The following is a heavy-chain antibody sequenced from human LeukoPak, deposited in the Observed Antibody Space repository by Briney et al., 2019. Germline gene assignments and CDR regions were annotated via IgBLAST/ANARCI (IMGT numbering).Heavy chain of an antibody. CDR1: GGSISNGDHY. CDR3: ARDRSLAYYYDSSGYYY. Sequence: SETLSLTCTVSGGSISNGDHYWSWIRQPPGKGLEWIGEINHSGSTNYNPSLKSRVTISVDTSKNQFSLKLSSVTAADTAVYYCARDRSLAYYYDSSGYYYWGQGTLVTVSS. D-gene: IGHD3-22*01. CDR2: INHSGST. V-gene: IGHV4-39*07. J-gene: IGHJ4*02.